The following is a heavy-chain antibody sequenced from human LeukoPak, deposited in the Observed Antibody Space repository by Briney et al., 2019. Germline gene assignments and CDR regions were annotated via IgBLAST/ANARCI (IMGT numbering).Heavy chain of an antibody. CDR3: TRDSRSEEWLFPYYYYYYYMDV. V-gene: IGHV3-49*03. CDR2: IRSKAYGGTT. J-gene: IGHJ6*03. Sequence: GGSLRLSCTASGFTFGDYAMSWFRQAPGKGLEWVGFIRSKAYGGTTEYAASVKGRLTISRDDSKSIAYLQMNSLKTEDTAVYYCTRDSRSEEWLFPYYYYYYYMDVWGKGTTVTVSS. D-gene: IGHD3-3*01. CDR1: GFTFGDYA.